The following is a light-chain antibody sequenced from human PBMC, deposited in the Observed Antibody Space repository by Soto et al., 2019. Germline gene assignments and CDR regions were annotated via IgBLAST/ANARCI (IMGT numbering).Light chain of an antibody. V-gene: IGKV3-20*01. Sequence: EIVLTQSPGTLSLSPGERATLSCRASQSVGSSYLAWYQQKPGQAPRLLIYAASSRATGVPERFSGSGSGIDFTLTISRLEPEDFAVYYCQQYGISPPNTFGRGTRLEIK. CDR1: QSVGSSY. CDR2: AAS. J-gene: IGKJ5*01. CDR3: QQYGISPPNT.